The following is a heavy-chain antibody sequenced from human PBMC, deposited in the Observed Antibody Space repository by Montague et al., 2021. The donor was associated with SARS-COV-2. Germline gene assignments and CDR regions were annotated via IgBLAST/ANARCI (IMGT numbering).Heavy chain of an antibody. V-gene: IGHV4-4*07. CDR3: ASGKYYDFWSGYYSHDYVSGMDV. CDR1: GGSISSYY. Sequence: SETLSLTYTVSGGSISSYYWSWIRQSAGKGLEWIGRIHTSGSADYNPSLNSRVTMSVDTSKNQFSLKLSSVTAADTAVYCCASGKYYDFWSGYYSHDYVSGMDVWGQGTTVTVSS. D-gene: IGHD3-3*01. J-gene: IGHJ6*02. CDR2: IHTSGSA.